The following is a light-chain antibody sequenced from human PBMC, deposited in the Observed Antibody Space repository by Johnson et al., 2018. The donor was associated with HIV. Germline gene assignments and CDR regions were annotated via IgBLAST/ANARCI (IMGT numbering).Light chain of an antibody. CDR3: GTWDSSPSAYV. Sequence: VLTQPPSVSAAPGQKVTISCSGSSSNIGRNYVSWYQQLPGTAPKLLIFDNNKRPSGIPDRFSASKSGTSATLGITGLQTGDEADYYCGTWDSSPSAYVFGTGTKVTVL. CDR2: DNN. V-gene: IGLV1-51*01. CDR1: SSNIGRNY. J-gene: IGLJ1*01.